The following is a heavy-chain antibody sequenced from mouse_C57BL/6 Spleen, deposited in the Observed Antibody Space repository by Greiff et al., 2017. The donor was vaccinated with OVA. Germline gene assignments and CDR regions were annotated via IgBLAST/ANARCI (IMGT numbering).Heavy chain of an antibody. D-gene: IGHD3-3*01. CDR2: IYPGDGDT. V-gene: IGHV1-80*01. J-gene: IGHJ4*01. Sequence: QVQLKQSGAELVKPGASVKISCKASGYAFSSYWMNWVKQRPGKGLEWIGQIYPGDGDTNYNGKFKGKATLTADKSSSTAYMQLSSLTSEDSAVYFCARGGLGDAMDYWGQGTSVTVSS. CDR3: ARGGLGDAMDY. CDR1: GYAFSSYW.